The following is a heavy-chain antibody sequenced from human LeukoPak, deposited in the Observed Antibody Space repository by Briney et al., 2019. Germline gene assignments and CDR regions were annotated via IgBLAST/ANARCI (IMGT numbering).Heavy chain of an antibody. CDR2: ISYDGSNK. CDR3: ASHSGWYFYFDY. V-gene: IGHV3-30*03. CDR1: GFTFSSYG. J-gene: IGHJ4*02. Sequence: GGSLRLSCAASGFTFSSYGMHWVRQAPGKGLEWVAVISYDGSNKYYADSVKGRFTISRDNAKNSLYLQMNSLRPEDTAVYYCASHSGWYFYFDYWGQGTLVTVSS. D-gene: IGHD6-19*01.